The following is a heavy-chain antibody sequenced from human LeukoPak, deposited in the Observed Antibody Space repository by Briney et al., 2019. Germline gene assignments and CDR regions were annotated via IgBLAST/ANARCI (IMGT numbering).Heavy chain of an antibody. D-gene: IGHD1-7*01. V-gene: IGHV4-61*02. CDR1: GGSISSGSYY. CDR2: IYTSGST. J-gene: IGHJ6*03. CDR3: ARVQLELRGYYYYMDV. Sequence: SETLSLTCTVSGGSISSGSYYWSWIRQSAGKGLEWIGRIYTSGSTNYNPSLKSRVTISVDTSKNQFSLKLSSVTAADTAVYYCARVQLELRGYYYYMDVWGKGTTVTVSS.